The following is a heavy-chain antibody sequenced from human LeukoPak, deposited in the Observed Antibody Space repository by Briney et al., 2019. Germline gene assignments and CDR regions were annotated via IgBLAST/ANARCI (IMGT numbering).Heavy chain of an antibody. CDR2: IYYSGST. CDR3: ARFTPSARSTVAGPPTQGGQDPGFDY. D-gene: IGHD6-19*01. J-gene: IGHJ4*02. V-gene: IGHV4-31*03. CDR1: GGSISSGGYY. Sequence: SQTLSLTCTVSGGSISSGGYYWSWIRQHPGKGLEWIGYIYYSGSTYYNPSLKSRVTISVDTSKNQFSLKLSSVTAADTAVYYCARFTPSARSTVAGPPTQGGQDPGFDYWGQGTLVTVSS.